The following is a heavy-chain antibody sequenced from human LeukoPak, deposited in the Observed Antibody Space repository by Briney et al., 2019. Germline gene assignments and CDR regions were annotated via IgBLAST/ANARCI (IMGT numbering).Heavy chain of an antibody. CDR3: AMSSGNIEVDY. CDR1: GGSISSGGYY. CDR2: IYYSGST. D-gene: IGHD3-22*01. J-gene: IGHJ4*02. Sequence: SQTLSLTRTVSGGSISSGGYYWSWTRQHPGKGLEWIGYIYYSGSTYYNPSLKSRVTISVDTSKNQFSLKLSSVTAADTAVYYCAMSSGNIEVDYWGQGTLVTVSS. V-gene: IGHV4-31*03.